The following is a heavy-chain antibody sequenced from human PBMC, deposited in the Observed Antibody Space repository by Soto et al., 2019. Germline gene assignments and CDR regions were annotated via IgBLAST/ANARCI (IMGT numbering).Heavy chain of an antibody. CDR1: GFTFSSNW. V-gene: IGHV3-74*01. CDR3: ARAPDTVVVPGGIDGMDV. CDR2: INSEGSST. J-gene: IGHJ6*02. Sequence: EVQLVESGGGLVQPGGSLRLSCAASGFTFSSNWMHWVRHAPGKGLVWVSRINSEGSSTTYADSVKGRFTISRDNAKNTLYLQMNSLRAEDTAVYYCARAPDTVVVPGGIDGMDVWGQGTTVTVSS. D-gene: IGHD2-2*02.